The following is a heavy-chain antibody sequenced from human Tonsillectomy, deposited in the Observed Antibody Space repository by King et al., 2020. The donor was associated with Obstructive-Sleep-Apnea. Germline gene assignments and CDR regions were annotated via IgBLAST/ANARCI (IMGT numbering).Heavy chain of an antibody. J-gene: IGHJ6*02. CDR3: AREDLLATLRLRYYYGMDV. V-gene: IGHV3-30*04. Sequence: VQLVESGGGVVQPGRSLRLSCAASGFTFSGYAMHWVRQAPGKGLEWVTFISYDGSNTYYADSVKGRFTISRDNSKNTLYLQMNSLRPEDTAVYYCAREDLLATLRLRYYYGMDVWGQGTTVTVSS. CDR2: ISYDGSNT. CDR1: GFTFSGYA. D-gene: IGHD2-15*01.